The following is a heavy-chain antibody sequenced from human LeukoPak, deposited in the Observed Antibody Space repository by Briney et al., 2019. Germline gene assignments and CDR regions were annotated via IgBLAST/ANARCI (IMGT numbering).Heavy chain of an antibody. J-gene: IGHJ4*02. D-gene: IGHD3-22*01. V-gene: IGHV3-21*01. CDR3: ASAGYYERSGYTYYFHY. Sequence: GSLRLSCAASGLTFSSYSMNWVRQAPGKGLEWVSYISISSRYIYYADSLKGRFTISRDNAKSPLYLQMSSLRAEDTAVYYCASAGYYERSGYTYYFHYWGQGTVVTVSS. CDR1: GLTFSSYS. CDR2: ISISSRYI.